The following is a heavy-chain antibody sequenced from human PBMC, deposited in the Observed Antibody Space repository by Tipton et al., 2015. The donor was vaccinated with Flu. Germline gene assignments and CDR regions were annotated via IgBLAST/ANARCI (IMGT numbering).Heavy chain of an antibody. V-gene: IGHV3-74*01. CDR2: ISSDGSST. D-gene: IGHD3-10*01. J-gene: IGHJ4*02. Sequence: SLRLSCAASGFTFSTYWMHWVRQAPGKGLVWVSRISSDGSSTIYADSVKGRFSISRDNTKNTLYLQMNSLRAEDTAVYYCARIGGSGSFDQWGQGTLVTVSS. CDR3: ARIGGSGSFDQ. CDR1: GFTFSTYW.